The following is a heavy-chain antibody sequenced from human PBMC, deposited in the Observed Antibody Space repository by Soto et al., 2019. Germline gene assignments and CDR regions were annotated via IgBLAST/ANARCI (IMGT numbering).Heavy chain of an antibody. CDR3: ARESTIFGVVIGTAPFDY. CDR2: ISYDGSNK. J-gene: IGHJ4*02. CDR1: GFTFSSYA. Sequence: QVQLVESGGGVVQPGRSLRLSCAASGFTFSSYAMLWVRQAPGKGLEWVAVISYDGSNKYYADSVKGRFTISRDNSKNTLYLQMNSLRAEDTAVYYCARESTIFGVVIGTAPFDYWGQGTLVTVSS. V-gene: IGHV3-30-3*01. D-gene: IGHD3-3*01.